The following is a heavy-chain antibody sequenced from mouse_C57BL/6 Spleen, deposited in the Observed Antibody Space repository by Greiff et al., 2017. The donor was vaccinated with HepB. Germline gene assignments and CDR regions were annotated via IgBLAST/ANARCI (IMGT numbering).Heavy chain of an antibody. CDR1: GFNIKNTY. Sequence: EVKLQESVAELVRPGASVKLSCTASGFNIKNTYMHWVKQRPEQGLEWIGRIDPANGNTKYAPKFQGKATITADTSSNTAYLQLSSLTSEDTAIYDRARGGYHGSSLMDYWGQGTSVTVSS. CDR2: IDPANGNT. V-gene: IGHV14-3*01. D-gene: IGHD1-1*01. J-gene: IGHJ4*01. CDR3: ARGGYHGSSLMDY.